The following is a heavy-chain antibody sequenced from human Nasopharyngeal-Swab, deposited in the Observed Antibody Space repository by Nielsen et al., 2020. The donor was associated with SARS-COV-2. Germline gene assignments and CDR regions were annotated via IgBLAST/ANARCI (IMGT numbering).Heavy chain of an antibody. CDR3: AKDPRNTAMVNSFDY. V-gene: IGHV3-23*01. J-gene: IGHJ4*02. Sequence: GESLKISCAASGFTFSSYAMSWVRQAPGKGLEWVSAISGSGGSTYYADSVKGRFTISRDNSKNTLYLQMNSLRAEDTAVYYCAKDPRNTAMVNSFDYWGQGPLVSVSS. CDR2: ISGSGGST. D-gene: IGHD5-18*01. CDR1: GFTFSSYA.